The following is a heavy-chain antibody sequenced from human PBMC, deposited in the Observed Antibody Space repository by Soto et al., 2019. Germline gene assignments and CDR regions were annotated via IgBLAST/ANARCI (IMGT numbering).Heavy chain of an antibody. V-gene: IGHV2-5*02. CDR3: AHSPNYGDHVVS. D-gene: IGHD4-17*01. CDR2: IYWDDDK. J-gene: IGHJ5*01. CDR1: GFSLSTSGVG. Sequence: QITLKESGPTLVKPTQTLTLTCTFSGFSLSTSGVGVGWIRQPPGKALEWLALIYWDDDKRYSPSLKSRLTIAKDTSKNQVVLTVTSMDPVDTATYYCAHSPNYGDHVVSWGQGTLVTVSS.